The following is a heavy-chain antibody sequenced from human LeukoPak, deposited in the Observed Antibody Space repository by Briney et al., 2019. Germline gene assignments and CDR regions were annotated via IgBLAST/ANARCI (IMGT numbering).Heavy chain of an antibody. CDR1: GYTLTELS. D-gene: IGHD6-19*01. CDR2: INPNSGGT. Sequence: ASVKVSCKVSGYTLTELSMHWVRQAPGQGLEWMGRINPNSGGTNYAQKFQGRVTMTRDTSISTAYMELSRLRSDDTAVYYCASQNGVAVASWGPYYYYYMDVWAKGPRSPSP. J-gene: IGHJ6*03. V-gene: IGHV1-2*06. CDR3: ASQNGVAVASWGPYYYYYMDV.